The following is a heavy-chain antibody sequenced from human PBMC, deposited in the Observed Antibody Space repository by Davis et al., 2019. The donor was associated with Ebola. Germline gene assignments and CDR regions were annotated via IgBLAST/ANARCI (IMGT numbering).Heavy chain of an antibody. CDR2: ISWDGGST. Sequence: GESLKISCAASGFTFDDYTMHWVRQAPGKGLEWVSLISWDGGSTYYADSVKGRFTISRDNSKNSLYLQMNSLRTEDTALYYCAKSYYYYYGMDVWGQGTTVTVSS. CDR3: AKSYYYYYGMDV. CDR1: GFTFDDYT. V-gene: IGHV3-43*01. J-gene: IGHJ6*02.